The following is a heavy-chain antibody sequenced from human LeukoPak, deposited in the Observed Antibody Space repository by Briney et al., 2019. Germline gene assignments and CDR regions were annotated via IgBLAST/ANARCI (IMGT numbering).Heavy chain of an antibody. D-gene: IGHD4-17*01. CDR2: ISRGSSSI. Sequence: GGSLRLSCAASGFTFSNYNMNWVRQAPGKGLEWVSKISRGSSSIYYADSVKGRFTISRDNARNSVFLQTNSLRDEDTAVYYCARGATVTSPFDYWGQGTLVTVSS. J-gene: IGHJ4*02. CDR3: ARGATVTSPFDY. CDR1: GFTFSNYN. V-gene: IGHV3-48*02.